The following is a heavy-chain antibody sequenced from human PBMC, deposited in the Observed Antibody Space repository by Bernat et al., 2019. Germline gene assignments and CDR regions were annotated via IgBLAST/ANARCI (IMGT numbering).Heavy chain of an antibody. V-gene: IGHV3-30*03. CDR2: ISYDGSNK. J-gene: IGHJ6*02. Sequence: QVQLVESGGGVVQPGRSLRLSCAASGFTFSSYGMHWVRQAPGKGLERVAVISYDGSNKDYADSVKGRFTISRDNSKNTLYLQMNSLRAEDTAVYYCAVLWFGELTHKYYYYGMDVWGQGTTVTVSS. CDR1: GFTFSSYG. CDR3: AVLWFGELTHKYYYYGMDV. D-gene: IGHD3-10*01.